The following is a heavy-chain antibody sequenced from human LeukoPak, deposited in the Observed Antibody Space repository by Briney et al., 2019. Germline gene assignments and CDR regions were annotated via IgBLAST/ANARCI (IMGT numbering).Heavy chain of an antibody. CDR3: ARGSGSSWKNWFDP. D-gene: IGHD6-13*01. CDR2: IYYSGST. V-gene: IGHV4-59*08. CDR1: GGSISSYY. J-gene: IGHJ5*02. Sequence: SETLSLTCTVSGGSISSYYWSWIRQPPGKGLEWIGYIYYSGSTNYNPSLKSRVTISVDTSKNQFSLKLSSVTAADTAVYYCARGSGSSWKNWFDPWGQGTLVTVSS.